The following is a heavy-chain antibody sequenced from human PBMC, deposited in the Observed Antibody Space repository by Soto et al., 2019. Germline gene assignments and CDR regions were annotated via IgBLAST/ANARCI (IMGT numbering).Heavy chain of an antibody. V-gene: IGHV3-49*03. Sequence: GGSLRLSCTASGFTFGDYAMSWFRQAPGKGLEWVGFIRSKAYGGTTEYAASVKGRFTISRDDSKSIAYLQMNSLKTEDTAVYYCTRDAIAAAGTGYYGMDVWGQGTTVTVSS. CDR1: GFTFGDYA. D-gene: IGHD6-13*01. J-gene: IGHJ6*02. CDR3: TRDAIAAAGTGYYGMDV. CDR2: IRSKAYGGTT.